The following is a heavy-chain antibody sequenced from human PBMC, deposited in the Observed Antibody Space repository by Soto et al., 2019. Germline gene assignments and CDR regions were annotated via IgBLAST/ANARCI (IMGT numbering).Heavy chain of an antibody. CDR2: IRSKANSYAT. D-gene: IGHD5-12*01. CDR1: GFTFSGSA. V-gene: IGHV3-73*01. Sequence: EVQLVESGGGLVQPGGSLKLSCAASGFTFSGSAMHWVRQASGKGLEWVGRIRSKANSYATAYAASVKGRFTISRDDSKNTAYLQMNSLKTEDTAVYYCTRLPGGEHSGYDEYYYYYYYMDVWGKGTTVTVSS. J-gene: IGHJ6*03. CDR3: TRLPGGEHSGYDEYYYYYYYMDV.